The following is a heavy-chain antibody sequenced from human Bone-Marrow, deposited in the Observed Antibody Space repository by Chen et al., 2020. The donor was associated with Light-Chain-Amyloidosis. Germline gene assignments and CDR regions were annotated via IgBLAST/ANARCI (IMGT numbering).Heavy chain of an antibody. D-gene: IGHD3-9*01. CDR3: VRQRRGIGWLPVY. CDR2: IYFRGDT. Sequence: QLQLQESGPGLVKTSETLSLTCTVSSGSIRSDNYYWGWIRQPPGQGLEWIGSIYFRGDTYYRPSLRSRVTISVDTSKNQFSLILNSMTAADTAVYYCVRQRRGIGWLPVYWGQGTLVTVSS. V-gene: IGHV4-39*01. J-gene: IGHJ4*02. CDR1: SGSIRSDNYY.